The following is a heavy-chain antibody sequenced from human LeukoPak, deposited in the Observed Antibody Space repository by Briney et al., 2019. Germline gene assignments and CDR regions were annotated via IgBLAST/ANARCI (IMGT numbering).Heavy chain of an antibody. CDR3: AREGGYYAKSYDY. CDR2: ISYDGSNK. J-gene: IGHJ4*02. V-gene: IGHV3-30*03. CDR1: GFTFSSYG. D-gene: IGHD3-3*01. Sequence: GGSLRLSCAASGFTFSSYGMHWVRQAPGKGLEGGAVISYDGSNKYYADSVKGRFTISRDNSKNTLYLQMNSLRAEDTAVYYCAREGGYYAKSYDYWGQGTLVTVSS.